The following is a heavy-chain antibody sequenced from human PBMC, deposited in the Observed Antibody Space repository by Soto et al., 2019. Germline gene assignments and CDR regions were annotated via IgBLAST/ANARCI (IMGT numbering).Heavy chain of an antibody. CDR2: IYYSGST. J-gene: IGHJ4*02. D-gene: IGHD1-26*01. CDR3: ARGVVGATKAVLFDY. V-gene: IGHV4-59*01. CDR1: GGSIVSYY. Sequence: SETLSLTCTVSGGSIVSYYCSCVRHPPGKGLEWIGYIYYSGSTNYNPSLKSRVTISVDTSKNQFSLKLSSVTAADTAVYYCARGVVGATKAVLFDYWGQGTLVTVSS.